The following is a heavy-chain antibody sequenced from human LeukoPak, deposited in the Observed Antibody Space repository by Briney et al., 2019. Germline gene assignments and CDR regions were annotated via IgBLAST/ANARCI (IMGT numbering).Heavy chain of an antibody. Sequence: PGGSLRLSCAASGFTFKTYAMGWVRQPPGKGLQWVAASSASGSSTYYADSIRGRFTISRDNSQYTLFLQMNSLRVEDTATYYCMRLGEYYYDSNGVYEDYWGPGTRVAVSS. CDR2: SSASGSST. J-gene: IGHJ4*02. D-gene: IGHD3-22*01. V-gene: IGHV3-23*01. CDR1: GFTFKTYA. CDR3: MRLGEYYYDSNGVYEDY.